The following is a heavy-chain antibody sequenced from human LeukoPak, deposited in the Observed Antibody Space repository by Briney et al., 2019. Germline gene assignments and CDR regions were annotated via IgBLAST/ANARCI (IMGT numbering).Heavy chain of an antibody. J-gene: IGHJ6*03. V-gene: IGHV3-49*04. CDR1: GFTFGDYA. D-gene: IGHD3-3*01. CDR3: TRVARFLVMDV. Sequence: SGGSLRLSCTASGFTFGDYAMSWVRQAPGKGLEWVGFIRSKAYGGTTEYAASVKGRFTISRDDSKSIAYLQMSSLKTEDTAVYYCTRVARFLVMDVWGKGTTVTVSS. CDR2: IRSKAYGGTT.